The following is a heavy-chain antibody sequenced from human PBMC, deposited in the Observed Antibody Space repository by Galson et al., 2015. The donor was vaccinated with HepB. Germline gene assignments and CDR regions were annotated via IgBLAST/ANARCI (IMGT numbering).Heavy chain of an antibody. Sequence: SLRLSCAASELTFSNHAIHWVRQAPGKGLEWVAVISWDGTKKYYADSVKGRFTISRDNSKNTLYLQMNSLRTEDTAVYYCARDRGGYRFMDVWGQGTTVIVSS. D-gene: IGHD5-18*01. CDR1: ELTFSNHA. J-gene: IGHJ6*02. CDR3: ARDRGGYRFMDV. CDR2: ISWDGTKK. V-gene: IGHV3-30-3*01.